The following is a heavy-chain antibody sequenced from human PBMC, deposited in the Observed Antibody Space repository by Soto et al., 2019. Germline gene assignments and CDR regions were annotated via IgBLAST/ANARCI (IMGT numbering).Heavy chain of an antibody. D-gene: IGHD6-19*01. Sequence: ASVKVSCKASGYTFTSYAISWVRQAPGQGLEWLGWISAYNGNTKYAQKLQGRVTMTTDTSTSTAYMELRSLRSDDTAVYYCATQGRQQWLAQYWGQGTLVTVSS. CDR3: ATQGRQQWLAQY. J-gene: IGHJ4*02. V-gene: IGHV1-18*01. CDR2: ISAYNGNT. CDR1: GYTFTSYA.